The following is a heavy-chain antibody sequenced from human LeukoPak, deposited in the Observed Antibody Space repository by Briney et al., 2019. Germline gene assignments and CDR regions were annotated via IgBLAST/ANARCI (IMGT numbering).Heavy chain of an antibody. CDR1: GYTFTGYY. Sequence: ASVKVSCKTSGYTFTGYYIHWVRQAPGQGLEWMGWINPNSGGTKYAQKFQGRVTMTRDTSISTVYMELSRLRSDDTAVYYCARVRYDYGAKDFDYWGQGTLVTVSS. CDR3: ARVRYDYGAKDFDY. CDR2: INPNSGGT. V-gene: IGHV1-2*02. J-gene: IGHJ4*02. D-gene: IGHD4-23*01.